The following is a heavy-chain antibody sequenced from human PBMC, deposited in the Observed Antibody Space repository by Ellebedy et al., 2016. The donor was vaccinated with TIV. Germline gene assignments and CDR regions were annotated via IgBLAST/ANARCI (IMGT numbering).Heavy chain of an antibody. J-gene: IGHJ3*01. CDR3: ERGPYSSGHCDAFDV. CDR1: GFTFSDST. CDR2: ISYDGRSV. Sequence: GGSLRLXCAASGFTFSDSTMHWVRQAPGWGLEWVAGISYDGRSVHYADSVKGRFLISRDNSKNALYLQMNSLRVEDTAMYYCERGPYSSGHCDAFDVWGRGTVVTVSS. V-gene: IGHV3-30*04. D-gene: IGHD3-22*01.